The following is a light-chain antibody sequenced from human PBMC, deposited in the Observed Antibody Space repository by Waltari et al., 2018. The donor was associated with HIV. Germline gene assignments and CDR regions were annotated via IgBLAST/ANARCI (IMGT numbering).Light chain of an antibody. CDR3: QVWDTNSHHPGV. V-gene: IGLV3-21*04. Sequence: SYVLTQPPPVSVAPGKTARITCGANNIGSKSVHGYQQKPGQAPELVIYDDSDRPSGIPERFSGSNSGNTATLTISRVEAGDEADYYCQVWDTNSHHPGVFGGGTKLTVL. CDR2: DDS. J-gene: IGLJ3*02. CDR1: NIGSKS.